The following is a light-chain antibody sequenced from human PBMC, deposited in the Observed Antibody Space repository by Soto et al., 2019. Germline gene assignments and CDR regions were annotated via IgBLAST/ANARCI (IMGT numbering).Light chain of an antibody. Sequence: DIQMTQYPSTLSVSVGDRVTITCGASQTISSWLAWYQQKPGKAPKLLIYDASSLESGVPSRLRGSGYETELSLTIRALQNEDFATYYCQQLSRYPLTFGGGTKVDIK. V-gene: IGKV1-5*01. CDR2: DAS. CDR1: QTISSW. J-gene: IGKJ4*01. CDR3: QQLSRYPLT.